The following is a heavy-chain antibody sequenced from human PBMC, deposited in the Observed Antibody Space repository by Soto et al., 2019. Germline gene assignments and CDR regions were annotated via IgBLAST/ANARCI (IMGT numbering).Heavy chain of an antibody. CDR3: ASYSSSSPEYNWFDP. Sequence: PGESLKISCQGSGYSFASYWINWVRQMPGKGLEWMGRIDPSDSYTNYSPSFQGHVTISADKSISTAYLQWNSLKAPDTAMYYCASYSSSSPEYNWFDPWGQGTLVTVSS. CDR2: IDPSDSYT. CDR1: GYSFASYW. J-gene: IGHJ5*02. D-gene: IGHD6-6*01. V-gene: IGHV5-10-1*01.